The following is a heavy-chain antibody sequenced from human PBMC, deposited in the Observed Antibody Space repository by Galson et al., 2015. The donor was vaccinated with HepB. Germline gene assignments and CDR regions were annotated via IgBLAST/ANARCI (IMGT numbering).Heavy chain of an antibody. V-gene: IGHV7-4-1*02. D-gene: IGHD3-10*01. CDR1: GYTFTNYA. CDR2: INTNTGNP. Sequence: SVKVSCKASGYTFTNYAVNWVRQAPGQGLEWMGWINTNTGNPTYAQGFTGRFVFSLDTSVSTAYLQISSLKTEDTAFYYCAREESHYHGSGGYYVIWANWGQGTLVTVSS. J-gene: IGHJ4*02. CDR3: AREESHYHGSGGYYVIWAN.